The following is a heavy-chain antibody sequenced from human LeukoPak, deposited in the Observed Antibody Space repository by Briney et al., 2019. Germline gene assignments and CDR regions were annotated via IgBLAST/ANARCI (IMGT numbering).Heavy chain of an antibody. Sequence: PGGSLRLSCTASGFTFSAYVMTWVRQAPGKGLEWVSSIIASGGNTYYSGSVKGQFTISRDNSDNTLYLQMSSLRPEDTAIYYCAKTTGGTYKGYFDCWGQGTQVTVSS. CDR1: GFTFSAYV. V-gene: IGHV3-23*01. D-gene: IGHD1-26*01. CDR3: AKTTGGTYKGYFDC. CDR2: IIASGGNT. J-gene: IGHJ4*02.